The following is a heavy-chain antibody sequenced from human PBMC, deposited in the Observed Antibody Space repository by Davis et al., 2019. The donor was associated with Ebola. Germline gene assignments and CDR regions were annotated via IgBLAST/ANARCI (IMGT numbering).Heavy chain of an antibody. D-gene: IGHD3-9*01. CDR2: ISAYNGNT. Sequence: AASVKVSCKASGNTFTSYGISWVRQAPGQGLEWMGWISAYNGNTNYAQKLQGRVTMTTDTSTSTAYMELRSLRSDDTAVYYCARDEYYDILTGNTGVDYWGQGTLVTVSS. CDR3: ARDEYYDILTGNTGVDY. CDR1: GNTFTSYG. V-gene: IGHV1-18*04. J-gene: IGHJ4*02.